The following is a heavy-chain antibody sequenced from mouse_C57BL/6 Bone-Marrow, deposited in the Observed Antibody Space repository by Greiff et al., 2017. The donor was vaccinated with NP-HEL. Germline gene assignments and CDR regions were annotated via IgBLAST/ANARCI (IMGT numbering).Heavy chain of an antibody. CDR3: ARFIDGSYSYAMDY. Sequence: QVQLQQPGAELVKPGASVKLSCKASGYTFTSYWMHWVKQRPGQGLEWIGMIHPNSGSTNYNEKFKSKATLTVDKSSSTAYMQLSSLTSEASAVYYCARFIDGSYSYAMDYWGQGTSVTVSS. CDR2: IHPNSGST. D-gene: IGHD2-3*01. CDR1: GYTFTSYW. V-gene: IGHV1-64*01. J-gene: IGHJ4*01.